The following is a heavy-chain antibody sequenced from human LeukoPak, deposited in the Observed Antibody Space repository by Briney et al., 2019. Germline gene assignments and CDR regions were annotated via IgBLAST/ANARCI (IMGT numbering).Heavy chain of an antibody. CDR2: ISPYNDNR. CDR3: TREFMTTVQELTRYYLDY. J-gene: IGHJ4*02. V-gene: IGHV1-18*04. CDR1: GYSFTTYG. D-gene: IGHD4-17*01. Sequence: ASVKVSCKASGYSFTTYGFTWVRQAPGQGLEWMGWISPYNDNRNYARKFQGRVTMTTDTSTNTVYMELRSLRSDDTAVYYCTREFMTTVQELTRYYLDYWGQGTLVTVSS.